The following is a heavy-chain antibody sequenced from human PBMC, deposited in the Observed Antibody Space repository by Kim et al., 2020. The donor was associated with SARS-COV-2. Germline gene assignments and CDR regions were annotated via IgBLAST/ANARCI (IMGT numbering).Heavy chain of an antibody. J-gene: IGHJ6*02. CDR3: ARVSGGSWGYYYGMDV. V-gene: IGHV4-59*01. CDR2: IYYSGST. Sequence: SETLSLTCTVSGGSISSYYWSWIRQPPGKGLEWIGYIYYSGSTNYNPSLKSRVTISVDTSKNQFSLKLSSVTAADTAVYYCARVSGGSWGYYYGMDVWGQGTTVTVSS. D-gene: IGHD2-15*01. CDR1: GGSISSYY.